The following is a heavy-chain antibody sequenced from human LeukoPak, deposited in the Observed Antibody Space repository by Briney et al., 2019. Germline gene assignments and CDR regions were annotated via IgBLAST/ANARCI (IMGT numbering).Heavy chain of an antibody. J-gene: IGHJ6*03. Sequence: ASVKVSCKASGYTFTSYYMHWVRQAPGQGLEWMGIINPSGGSTSYAQKFQGRVTMTRDTSTSTVYMELSSLRSEDTAVYYCARTPYGSGSYYTLGYYMDVWGKGTTVTISS. CDR1: GYTFTSYY. D-gene: IGHD3-10*01. CDR3: ARTPYGSGSYYTLGYYMDV. V-gene: IGHV1-46*01. CDR2: INPSGGST.